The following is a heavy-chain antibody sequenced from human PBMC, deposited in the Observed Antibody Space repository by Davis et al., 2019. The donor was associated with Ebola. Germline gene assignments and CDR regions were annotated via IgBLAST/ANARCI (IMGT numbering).Heavy chain of an antibody. Sequence: GESLKISCAASGFTFSSYSMNWVRQAPGKGLEWVSGINWNGGSTGYADSVKGRITISRDNAKNSLYLQMNSLRAEDKAVYYCARDLYLGSWNYYGMDVWGQGTTVTVSS. CDR1: GFTFSSYS. CDR3: ARDLYLGSWNYYGMDV. CDR2: INWNGGST. V-gene: IGHV3-20*04. D-gene: IGHD2-2*02. J-gene: IGHJ6*02.